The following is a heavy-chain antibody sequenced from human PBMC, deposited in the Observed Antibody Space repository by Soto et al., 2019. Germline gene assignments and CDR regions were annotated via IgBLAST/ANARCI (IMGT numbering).Heavy chain of an antibody. CDR3: ARGPGYCSGGACTFYYGLDV. D-gene: IGHD2-15*01. CDR2: VYYTGST. CDR1: DGSISTYY. J-gene: IGHJ6*02. Sequence: QVQLQESGPGLVKPSETLSLTCSISDGSISTYYWSWIRQPPGKELEYIGYVYYTGSTNYNPSLKSRATMSVDTSQNQFSLKLNSVTAADTAVYYCARGPGYCSGGACTFYYGLDVWGQGTTVTVSS. V-gene: IGHV4-59*01.